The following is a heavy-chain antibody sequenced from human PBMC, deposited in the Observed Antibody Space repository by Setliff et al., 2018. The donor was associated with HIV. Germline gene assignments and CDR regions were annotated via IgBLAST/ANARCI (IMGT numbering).Heavy chain of an antibody. CDR1: GFTFSDYY. CDR3: ARGSGYFTSFYYYYYGMDV. CDR2: ISSSGSTI. V-gene: IGHV3-11*04. J-gene: IGHJ6*02. Sequence: GGSLRLSCAASGFTFSDYYTSWIRQAPGKGLEWVSYISSSGSTIYYADSVKGRFTISRDNAKNSLYLQMNSLRAEDTAVYYCARGSGYFTSFYYYYYGMDVWGQGTTVTVSS. D-gene: IGHD5-12*01.